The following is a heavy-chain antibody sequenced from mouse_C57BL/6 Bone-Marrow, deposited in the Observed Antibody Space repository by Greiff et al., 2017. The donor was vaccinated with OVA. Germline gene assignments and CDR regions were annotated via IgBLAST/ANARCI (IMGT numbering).Heavy chain of an antibody. J-gene: IGHJ3*01. CDR2: IYPGDGDT. D-gene: IGHD2-4*01. V-gene: IGHV1-82*01. CDR1: GYAFSSSW. Sequence: VQLQQSGPELVKPGASVKISCKASGYAFSSSWMNWVKQRPGKGLEWIGRIYPGDGDTEYNGKFKGKATLTADKSSSAAYMQLSSLTSESSVVYVGASDDYDKRTWFAYWGQGTLVTVSA. CDR3: ASDDYDKRTWFAY.